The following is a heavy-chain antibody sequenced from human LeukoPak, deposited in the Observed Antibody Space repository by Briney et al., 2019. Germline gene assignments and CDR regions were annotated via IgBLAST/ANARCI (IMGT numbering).Heavy chain of an antibody. Sequence: MPSETLSLTCTVSGGSISSGDYYWSWIRQPPGKGLEWIGYIYYSGSTYYNPSLKSRVTISVDTSKNQFSLKLSSVTAADTAVYYCARDNRMHGYGEPDGGYWGQGTLVTVSS. CDR3: ARDNRMHGYGEPDGGY. J-gene: IGHJ4*02. CDR2: IYYSGST. D-gene: IGHD4-17*01. CDR1: GGSISSGDYY. V-gene: IGHV4-30-4*01.